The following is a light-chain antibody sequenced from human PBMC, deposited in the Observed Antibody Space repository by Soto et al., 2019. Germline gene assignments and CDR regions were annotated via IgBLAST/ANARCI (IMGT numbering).Light chain of an antibody. Sequence: EIVMTQSPATPSLSPGERATLSCRASQSVSSSYLSWYQQKPGQAPRLLIYGASTRATGIPARFSGSGSGTDFTLTISSLQPEDFAVYYCQQDYNLPTFGQGTKVEIK. CDR2: GAS. V-gene: IGKV3D-7*01. CDR3: QQDYNLPT. J-gene: IGKJ1*01. CDR1: QSVSSSY.